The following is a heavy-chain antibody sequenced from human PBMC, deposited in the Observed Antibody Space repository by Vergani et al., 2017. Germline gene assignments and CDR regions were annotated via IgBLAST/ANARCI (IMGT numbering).Heavy chain of an antibody. Sequence: QLQLQESGSGLVKPSQTLSLTCAVSGGSISSGGYSWSWIRQPPGKGLEWIGYIYHSGSTYYNPSLKSRVTISVDRSKNQLSLKLSSVTAADTAVYYCARASYSSSWYFWFDPWGQGTLVTVSS. CDR1: GGSISSGGYS. D-gene: IGHD6-13*01. V-gene: IGHV4-30-2*01. CDR3: ARASYSSSWYFWFDP. J-gene: IGHJ5*02. CDR2: IYHSGST.